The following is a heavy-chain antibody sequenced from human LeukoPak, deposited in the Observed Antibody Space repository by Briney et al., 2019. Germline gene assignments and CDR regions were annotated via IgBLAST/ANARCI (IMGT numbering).Heavy chain of an antibody. J-gene: IGHJ4*02. CDR3: ARDSPNGSGCFDY. Sequence: PGGSLRLSCAASGFTFSSYGMHWVRQAPGKGLEWVAVIWYDGSDKYYADSVKGRFTISRGNSKNALYLQMNSLRGEDTAVYYCARDSPNGSGCFDYWGQGTLVTVSS. CDR2: IWYDGSDK. D-gene: IGHD6-19*01. CDR1: GFTFSSYG. V-gene: IGHV3-33*01.